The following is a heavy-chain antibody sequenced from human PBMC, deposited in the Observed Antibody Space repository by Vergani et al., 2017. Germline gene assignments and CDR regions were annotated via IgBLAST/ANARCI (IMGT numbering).Heavy chain of an antibody. CDR2: ISSSSSYI. J-gene: IGHJ4*02. CDR3: ARDSSGWYRYFDY. D-gene: IGHD6-19*01. V-gene: IGHV3-21*01. Sequence: EVQLVESGGGLVKPGGSLRLSCAASGFTFSSYSMNWVRQAPGKGLEWVSSISSSSSYIYYADSVKGRFTISRDNAKNSLYLQMNSLRAEDTAVYYCARDSSGWYRYFDYWGQGTLVTVSS. CDR1: GFTFSSYS.